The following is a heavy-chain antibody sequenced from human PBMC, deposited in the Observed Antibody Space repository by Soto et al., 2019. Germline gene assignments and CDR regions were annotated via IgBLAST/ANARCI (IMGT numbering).Heavy chain of an antibody. V-gene: IGHV4-59*01. CDR1: GGSISSYY. J-gene: IGHJ5*02. Sequence: SETLSLTCTVSGGSISSYYWSWIRQPPGKGLEWIGYIYYSGSTNYNPSLKSRVTISVDTSKNQFSLKLSSVTAVDTAVYYCARVGYCSSTSCYWGGWFDPWGQGTLVTVPS. D-gene: IGHD2-2*01. CDR2: IYYSGST. CDR3: ARVGYCSSTSCYWGGWFDP.